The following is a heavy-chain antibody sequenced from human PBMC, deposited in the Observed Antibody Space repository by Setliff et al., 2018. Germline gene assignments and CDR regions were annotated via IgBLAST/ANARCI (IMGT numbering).Heavy chain of an antibody. J-gene: IGHJ6*03. CDR3: ARDDVRGYYMDV. CDR2: IWDDGVKK. V-gene: IGHV3-33*08. Sequence: PGGSLRLSCAASGFTFSTYRMHWVRQAPGKGLEWVAVIWDDGVKKYHADSVMGRFTISRDNSKNTLYLQMNSLRPEDTAVYYCARDDVRGYYMDVWGKGTTVTVSS. D-gene: IGHD3-10*02. CDR1: GFTFSTYR.